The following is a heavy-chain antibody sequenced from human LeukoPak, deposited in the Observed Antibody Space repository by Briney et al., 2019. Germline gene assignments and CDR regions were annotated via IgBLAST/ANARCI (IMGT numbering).Heavy chain of an antibody. CDR1: GFTVSSNY. D-gene: IGHD5-18*01. V-gene: IGHV3-21*01. Sequence: GGSLRLSCAASGFTVSSNYMSWVRQAPGKGLEWVSSISSSSSYIYYADSVKGRFTISRDNAKNSLYLQMNSLRAEDTAVYYCARDWGDTAMAEIDYWGQGTLVTVSS. CDR2: ISSSSSYI. J-gene: IGHJ4*02. CDR3: ARDWGDTAMAEIDY.